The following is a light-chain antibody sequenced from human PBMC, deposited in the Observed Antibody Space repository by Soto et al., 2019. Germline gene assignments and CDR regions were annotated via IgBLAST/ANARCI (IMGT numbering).Light chain of an antibody. CDR1: QSISSW. Sequence: DIQMTQSPSTLSASVGDRVTITCRASQSISSWLAWYQQKPGKAPKLLIYKASSLESGVPSRFSGSGSGTEFILTISSLQPDVFAIYYCQQYNSYSLTFGGGNKVEIK. CDR3: QQYNSYSLT. CDR2: KAS. J-gene: IGKJ4*01. V-gene: IGKV1-5*03.